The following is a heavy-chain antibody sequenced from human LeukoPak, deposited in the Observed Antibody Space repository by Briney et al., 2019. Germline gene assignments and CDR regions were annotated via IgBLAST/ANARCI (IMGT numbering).Heavy chain of an antibody. CDR2: IYYSGST. Sequence: SETLSLTCTVSGGSISSSSYYWGWIRQPPGKGLEWIGSIYYSGSTYYNPSLKSRVTISVDTSKNQFSLKLSSVTAADTAVYYCARDTYSSGSSSADAFDIWGQGTMVTVSS. J-gene: IGHJ3*02. V-gene: IGHV4-39*07. D-gene: IGHD3-22*01. CDR3: ARDTYSSGSSSADAFDI. CDR1: GGSISSSSYY.